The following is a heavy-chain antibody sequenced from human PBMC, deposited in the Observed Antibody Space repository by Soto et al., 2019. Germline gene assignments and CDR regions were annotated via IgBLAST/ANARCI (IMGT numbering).Heavy chain of an antibody. CDR2: IYPGDSDV. V-gene: IGHV5-51*03. J-gene: IGHJ4*02. CDR1: GYDFSAYW. Sequence: DVQLVQSGAEVKKPGESLRISCKGSGYDFSAYWINWVRQMPGKGLEWMGTIYPGDSDVRYSPSFQGQVTISVDKSISIAYLQWSSLKAEDTAIYYCARTDYGSGNFDSCGQGTLVTVSS. D-gene: IGHD3-10*01. CDR3: ARTDYGSGNFDS.